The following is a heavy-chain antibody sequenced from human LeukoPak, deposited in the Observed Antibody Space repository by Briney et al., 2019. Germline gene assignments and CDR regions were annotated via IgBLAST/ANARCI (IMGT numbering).Heavy chain of an antibody. Sequence: GGSLRLSCAASGFRFSDYYMGWIRQAPGKGLEWVANIKQDGSEKYYVDSVKGRFTISRDNAKNSLYLQMNSLRAEDTAVYYCARIDFWMGMDVWGKGTTVTVSS. J-gene: IGHJ6*04. CDR2: IKQDGSEK. CDR1: GFRFSDYY. D-gene: IGHD3-3*01. CDR3: ARIDFWMGMDV. V-gene: IGHV3-7*01.